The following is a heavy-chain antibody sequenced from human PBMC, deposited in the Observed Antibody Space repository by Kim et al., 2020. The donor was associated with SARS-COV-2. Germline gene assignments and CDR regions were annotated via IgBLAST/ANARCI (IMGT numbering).Heavy chain of an antibody. D-gene: IGHD6-13*01. Sequence: GGSLRLSCAASGFTFVNAWMSCVRQAPGKGLEWVGRIKSKTDGGTTDYAAPVKGRFTISRDDSKNTLYLQMNSLKTEDTAVYYCGGSSSWIDFWGQGTLVTVSS. CDR3: GGSSSWIDF. CDR1: GFTFVNAW. CDR2: IKSKTDGGTT. V-gene: IGHV3-15*01. J-gene: IGHJ4*02.